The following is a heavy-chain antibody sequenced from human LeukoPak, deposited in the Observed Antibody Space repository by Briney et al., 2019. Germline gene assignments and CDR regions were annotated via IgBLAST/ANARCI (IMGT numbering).Heavy chain of an antibody. CDR3: ARVTYCSGGSCHQASFDY. CDR2: IYHSGST. CDR1: GYSISSGYY. D-gene: IGHD2-15*01. Sequence: KPSETLSLTCTVSGYSISSGYYWGWIRQPPRKGLEWIGSIYHSGSTYYNPSLKSRVTISVDTSKNQFSLKLSSVTAADTAVYYCARVTYCSGGSCHQASFDYWGQGTLVTVSS. V-gene: IGHV4-38-2*02. J-gene: IGHJ4*02.